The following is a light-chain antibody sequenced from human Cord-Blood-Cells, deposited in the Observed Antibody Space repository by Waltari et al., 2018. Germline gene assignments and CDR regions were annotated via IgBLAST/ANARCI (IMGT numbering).Light chain of an antibody. Sequence: DIQMTQSPSSLSASVGDRVTITCRASQSISSYLNWYQQKPGKAPKLLIYAASSLQSGVSSRFSGSGSGKDFTLTISSLQPEDFATYYGQQSYSTPPYTFGQGTKLEIK. CDR2: AAS. CDR1: QSISSY. J-gene: IGKJ2*01. CDR3: QQSYSTPPYT. V-gene: IGKV1-39*01.